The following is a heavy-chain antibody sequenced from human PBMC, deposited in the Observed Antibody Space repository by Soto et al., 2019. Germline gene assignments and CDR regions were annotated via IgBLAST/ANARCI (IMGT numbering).Heavy chain of an antibody. Sequence: QVQLQESGPGLVKPSETLSLTCTVSGGSISSYYWSWIRQPPGKGLEWIGYIYYSGSTNYNPSLKIRVTISGDTSKSQFSQKLSSVTAADSAVYYCARGYSSSWYYMDVWGKGTTVTVSS. CDR2: IYYSGST. CDR1: GGSISSYY. J-gene: IGHJ6*03. D-gene: IGHD6-13*01. V-gene: IGHV4-59*08. CDR3: ARGYSSSWYYMDV.